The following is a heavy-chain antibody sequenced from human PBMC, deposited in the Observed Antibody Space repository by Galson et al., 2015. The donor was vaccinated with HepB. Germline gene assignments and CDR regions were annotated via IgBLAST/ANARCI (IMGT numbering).Heavy chain of an antibody. D-gene: IGHD3-22*01. J-gene: IGHJ3*01. CDR1: GFTFSSYA. V-gene: IGHV3-23*01. Sequence: SLRLSCAASGFTFSSYAMSWVRQAPGKGLAWVSGISGSGGSTYYADSVKGRLTISRDNSKNTLYLKMNSLRAEDTAVYYCAKDLDYYDSSTGDWSQGTMVTVSS. CDR3: AKDLDYYDSSTGD. CDR2: ISGSGGST.